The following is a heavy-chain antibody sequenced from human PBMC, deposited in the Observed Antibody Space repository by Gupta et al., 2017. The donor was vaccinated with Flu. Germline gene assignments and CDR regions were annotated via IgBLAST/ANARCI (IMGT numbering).Heavy chain of an antibody. CDR3: TRDPGWGAFDM. D-gene: IGHD1-26*01. CDR2: INSGGDGV. J-gene: IGHJ3*02. V-gene: IGHV3-7*01. CDR1: TFSSYW. Sequence: TFSSYWMNGVRQAPGRGLETVRRINSGGDGVDDMDSVKGRFTSSRDNAKNSLILKMNSLRAEDTAVYDCTRDPGWGAFDMWGQGTLVTISS.